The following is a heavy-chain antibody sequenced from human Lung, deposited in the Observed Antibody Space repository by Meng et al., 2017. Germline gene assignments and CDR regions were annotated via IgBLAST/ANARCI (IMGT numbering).Heavy chain of an antibody. J-gene: IGHJ4*02. V-gene: IGHV1-18*01. CDR2: ISPYNGYT. Sequence: QVTLMQSGAEVKKPGASVKVSCKASGYTFTTYGISWVRQAPGQALEWMGWISPYNGYTSSIQKFQGRVTMTTDTSTSTAYMELMSLGSDDTAVYYCAILSHCTGGTCYPYDYWGQGTLVTVSS. CDR1: GYTFTTYG. D-gene: IGHD2-15*01. CDR3: AILSHCTGGTCYPYDY.